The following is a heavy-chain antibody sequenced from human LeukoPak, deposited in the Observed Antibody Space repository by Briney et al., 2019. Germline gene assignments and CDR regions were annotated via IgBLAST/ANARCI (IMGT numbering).Heavy chain of an antibody. CDR2: INPNSGGT. CDR3: ARGRDSGYDYDY. Sequence: ASVKVSCKASGHNFTGYYMQWVRQAPGKGLEWMGWINPNSGGTNYAQKFQGRVTMTRDTSISTAYMELSRLRSDDTAVYYYARGRDSGYDYDYWGQGTLVTVSS. D-gene: IGHD5-12*01. J-gene: IGHJ4*02. V-gene: IGHV1-2*02. CDR1: GHNFTGYY.